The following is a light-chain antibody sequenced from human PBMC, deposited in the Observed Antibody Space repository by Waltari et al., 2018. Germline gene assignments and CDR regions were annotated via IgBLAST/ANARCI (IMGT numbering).Light chain of an antibody. CDR1: QSLLKSDGYSH. V-gene: IGKV2-28*01. Sequence: DIVMTQSPLSLPVTPGESASISCRSSQSLLKSDGYSHLDWYLQKPGQSPQLLMYLGSNRASGVPDRFSGSGSGTDFTLRISRVEADDVGVYYCMQAFESPRTRGQGTKVEIK. CDR2: LGS. CDR3: MQAFESPRT. J-gene: IGKJ1*01.